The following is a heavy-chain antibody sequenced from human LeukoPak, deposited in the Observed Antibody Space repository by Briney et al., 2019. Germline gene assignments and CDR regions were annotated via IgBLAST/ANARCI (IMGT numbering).Heavy chain of an antibody. V-gene: IGHV4-59*01. J-gene: IGHJ6*02. CDR1: GGSISSYY. CDR2: IHYSGST. CDR3: ARRPKYYYYGMDV. Sequence: PSETLSLTCTVSGGSISSYYWSWIRQPPGKGLEWIGYIHYSGSTNYNPSLKSRVTISVDTSKNQFSLKLSSVTAADTAVYYCARRPKYYYYGMDVWGQGTTVTVSS.